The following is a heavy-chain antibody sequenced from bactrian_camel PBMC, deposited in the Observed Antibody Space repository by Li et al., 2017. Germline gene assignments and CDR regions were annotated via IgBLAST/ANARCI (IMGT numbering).Heavy chain of an antibody. CDR1: GFTFSNYH. V-gene: IGHV3S40*01. CDR3: ANGVSQYSGSWYPPFGY. D-gene: IGHD6*01. Sequence: QLVESGGGLVQPGGSLRLSCAASGFTFSNYHMSWVRQAHGDGCELVSTISSERSTYYADSVKGRFTVSRANAENTLYLQLNSLKTEDTAMYYCANGVSQYSGSWYPPFGYWGQGTQVTVS. J-gene: IGHJ6*01. CDR2: ISSERST.